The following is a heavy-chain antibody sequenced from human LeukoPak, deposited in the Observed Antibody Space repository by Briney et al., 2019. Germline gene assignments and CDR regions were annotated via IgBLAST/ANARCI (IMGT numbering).Heavy chain of an antibody. V-gene: IGHV4-31*03. Sequence: PSETLSLTCTVSGGSISSGGYYWRWIRQHPGKGLEWIGYIYYSGSTYYNPSLKSRVTISVDTSKNQFSLKLSSVTAADTAVYYCARVAALGDYFDYWGQGTLVTVSS. CDR2: IYYSGST. J-gene: IGHJ4*02. D-gene: IGHD3-16*01. CDR1: GGSISSGGYY. CDR3: ARVAALGDYFDY.